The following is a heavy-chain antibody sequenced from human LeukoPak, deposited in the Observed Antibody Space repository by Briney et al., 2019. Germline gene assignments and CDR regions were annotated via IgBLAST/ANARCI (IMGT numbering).Heavy chain of an antibody. Sequence: SETLSLTCTVSGYSVSSGYFWGWIRQPPGKRLEGIGNMYHTGTTYYNPSLKSRFTITIDTSKNHFSLKLRSVTAADTAVYYCVRPKTNGWFDSWGQGSLVTVSS. J-gene: IGHJ5*01. CDR1: GYSVSSGYF. V-gene: IGHV4-38-2*02. D-gene: IGHD2-8*01. CDR3: VRPKTNGWFDS. CDR2: MYHTGTT.